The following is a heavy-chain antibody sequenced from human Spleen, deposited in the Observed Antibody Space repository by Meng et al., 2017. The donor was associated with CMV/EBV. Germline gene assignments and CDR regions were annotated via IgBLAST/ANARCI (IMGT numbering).Heavy chain of an antibody. J-gene: IGHJ6*02. CDR3: AGAVTREYYYYGMDV. CDR1: GYTFTSYG. D-gene: IGHD4-11*01. V-gene: IGHV1-18*01. CDR2: ISAYNGNT. Sequence: SGYTFTSYGISWVRQAPGQGLEWMGWISAYNGNTNYAQKLQGRVTMTTDTSTSTAYMELRSLRSDDTAVYYCAGAVTREYYYYGMDVWGQGTTVTVSS.